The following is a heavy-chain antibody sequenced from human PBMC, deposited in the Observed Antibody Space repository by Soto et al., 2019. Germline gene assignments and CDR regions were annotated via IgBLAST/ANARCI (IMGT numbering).Heavy chain of an antibody. D-gene: IGHD2-2*01. CDR1: GGSVSSGRYY. CDR3: ATIPTSPAPSRDAFDV. J-gene: IGHJ3*01. CDR2: IHHSGTT. V-gene: IGHV4-31*03. Sequence: QVQLQESGPGLLKPSETLSLTCSVSGGSVSSGRYYWSWVRQHPGKGLEWIGYIHHSGTTDYNPSLNRRALIAMARLQNHFSLTLGSVTAADTAVYYCATIPTSPAPSRDAFDVWGQGTVVTVSS.